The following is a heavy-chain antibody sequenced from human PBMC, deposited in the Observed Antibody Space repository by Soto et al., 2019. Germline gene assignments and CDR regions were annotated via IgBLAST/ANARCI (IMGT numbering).Heavy chain of an antibody. CDR3: SRAQKLPQDYYYSDV. V-gene: IGHV1-3*01. J-gene: IGHJ6*03. Sequence: QVQLVQSGAEVKKPGASVKVSCKASGYTFTSYAMHWVRQAPGQRLEWMGWINAGNGNTKYSQKFQGRVTITRDTPASTAYMELSSLRSEDTAVYYCSRAQKLPQDYYYSDVWCKGTTVTFAS. CDR2: INAGNGNT. CDR1: GYTFTSYA. D-gene: IGHD2-21*01.